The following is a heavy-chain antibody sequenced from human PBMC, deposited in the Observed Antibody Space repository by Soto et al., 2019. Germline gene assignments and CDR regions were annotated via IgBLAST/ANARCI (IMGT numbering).Heavy chain of an antibody. J-gene: IGHJ4*02. D-gene: IGHD3-10*01. CDR3: AKDRPNTYGSGAYYKAGGDY. Sequence: EVQLLESGGGFVQPGGSLRLSCAASGLTFSIYAMSWVRQAPGKGPEWVSSISRSGGSTYYADSVKGRFTISSDNSKNTLFLQMNSLRAEDTAVYYCAKDRPNTYGSGAYYKAGGDYWGQGTLVTVSS. CDR2: ISRSGGST. CDR1: GLTFSIYA. V-gene: IGHV3-23*01.